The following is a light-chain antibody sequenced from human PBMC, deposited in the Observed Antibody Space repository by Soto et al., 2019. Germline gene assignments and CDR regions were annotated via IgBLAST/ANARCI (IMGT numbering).Light chain of an antibody. J-gene: IGKJ4*01. Sequence: EIVLTQSPATLSLSPGERATLSCRASQSVSSYLAWYQQKPGQAPRLLIYDASNRATGIPARFSGSGSGTAFALTISSPEPDDVAVYYCQQRSNWPSTFGGGTKVEIK. CDR2: DAS. CDR3: QQRSNWPST. V-gene: IGKV3-11*01. CDR1: QSVSSY.